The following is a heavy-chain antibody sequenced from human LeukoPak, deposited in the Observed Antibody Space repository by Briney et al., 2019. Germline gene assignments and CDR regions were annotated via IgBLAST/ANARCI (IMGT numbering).Heavy chain of an antibody. CDR3: AREWQGGIAAAGTRIEGGY. Sequence: GGSLRLSCAVSGFSVSGYWMTWVRQAPGKGLEWVANIKQDGSEKNYVDSVKGRFTISRDNAENSLFLQMNSLRVEDTAVYYCAREWQGGIAAAGTRIEGGYWGQGTLVAVSS. V-gene: IGHV3-7*01. J-gene: IGHJ4*02. CDR2: IKQDGSEK. CDR1: GFSVSGYW. D-gene: IGHD6-13*01.